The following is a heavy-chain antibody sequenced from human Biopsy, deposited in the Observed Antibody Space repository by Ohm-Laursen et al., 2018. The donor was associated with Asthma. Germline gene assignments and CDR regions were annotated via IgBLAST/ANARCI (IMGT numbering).Heavy chain of an antibody. D-gene: IGHD4-23*01. CDR2: ISYDGGNK. J-gene: IGHJ3*02. CDR3: ARTHERWTSIQDDALDI. V-gene: IGHV3-30*03. Sequence: SLRLSCSASGFTFSIYDIHWVRQAPGEGLEWVAVISYDGGNKFYGDSAKGRFTLSRDNSRNTLYLQMNSLRVEDTAIYYCARTHERWTSIQDDALDIWGQGTMVIVSS. CDR1: GFTFSIYD.